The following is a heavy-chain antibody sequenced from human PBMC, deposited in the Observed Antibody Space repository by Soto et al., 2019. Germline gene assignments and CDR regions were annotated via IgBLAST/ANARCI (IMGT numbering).Heavy chain of an antibody. CDR1: GYTFTGYY. D-gene: IGHD3-10*01. CDR2: INPNSGGT. Sequence: GASVKVSCKASGYTFTGYYMHWVRQAPGQGLEWMGWINPNSGGTNYAQKFQGWVTMTRDTSISTAYMELSRLRYDDTAVYYCARDIGLRVVRTNYYYYGMDVCGQLFTVTVS. V-gene: IGHV1-2*04. J-gene: IGHJ6*02. CDR3: ARDIGLRVVRTNYYYYGMDV.